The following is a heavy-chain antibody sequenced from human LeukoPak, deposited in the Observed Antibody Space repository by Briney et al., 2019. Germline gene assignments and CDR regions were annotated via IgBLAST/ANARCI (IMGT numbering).Heavy chain of an antibody. V-gene: IGHV3-30-3*01. CDR2: ISYGGSNK. CDR3: ARDEGY. CDR1: GFTFSSYA. Sequence: GGSLRLSCAASGFTFSSYAMHWVRQAPGKGLEWVAVISYGGSNKYYADSVKGRFTISRDNSKNTLYLQMNSLRAEDTAVYYCARDEGYWGQGTLVTVSS. J-gene: IGHJ4*02.